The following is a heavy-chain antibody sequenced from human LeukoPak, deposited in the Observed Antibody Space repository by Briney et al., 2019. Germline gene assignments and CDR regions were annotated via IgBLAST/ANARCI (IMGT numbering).Heavy chain of an antibody. V-gene: IGHV3-43*01. CDR2: ISWDGGST. D-gene: IGHD5-12*01. Sequence: GGSLRLSCAASGFTFDDYTMHWVRQAPGKGLEWVSLISWDGGSTYYGDSVKGRFTISRDNSKNSLYLQMNRLRTEDTALYYCAKDTSRGYNYYYYMDVWGKGTTVTVSS. J-gene: IGHJ6*03. CDR3: AKDTSRGYNYYYYMDV. CDR1: GFTFDDYT.